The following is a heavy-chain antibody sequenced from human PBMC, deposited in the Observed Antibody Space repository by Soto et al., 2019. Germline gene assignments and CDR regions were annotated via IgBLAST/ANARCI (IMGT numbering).Heavy chain of an antibody. Sequence: PGGSLRLSCAASGFTVSSNYMSWVRQAPGKGLEWVSVIYSGGSTYYADSVKGRFTISRDNSKNTLYLQMNSLRAEDTAVYYCARDLGAPLYSGSSRVPYWGQGTLVTVSS. CDR2: IYSGGST. D-gene: IGHD1-26*01. V-gene: IGHV3-53*01. CDR3: ARDLGAPLYSGSSRVPY. CDR1: GFTVSSNY. J-gene: IGHJ4*02.